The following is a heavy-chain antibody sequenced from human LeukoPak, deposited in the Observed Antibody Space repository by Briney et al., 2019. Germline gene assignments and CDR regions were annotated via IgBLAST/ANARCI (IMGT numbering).Heavy chain of an antibody. J-gene: IGHJ5*02. CDR1: GGSISSGGYY. Sequence: SETLSLTCTVSGGSISSGGYYWSWIRQHPGKGLEWIGYIYYSGSTYYNPSLKSRVTISVDTSKNQFSLKLSSVTAADTAVYYRAREMTTVTYNWFDPWGQGTLVTVSS. D-gene: IGHD4-17*01. CDR3: AREMTTVTYNWFDP. V-gene: IGHV4-31*03. CDR2: IYYSGST.